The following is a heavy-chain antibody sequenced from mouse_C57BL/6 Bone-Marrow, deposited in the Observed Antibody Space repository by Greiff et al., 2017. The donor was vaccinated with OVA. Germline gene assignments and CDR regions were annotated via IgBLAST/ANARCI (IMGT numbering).Heavy chain of an antibody. J-gene: IGHJ1*03. Sequence: LVASGGGLVKPGGSLKLSCAASGFTFSSYAMSWVRQTPEKRLEWVATISDGGSYTYYPDNVKGRFTISRDNAKNNLYLKMSQLKSADTAMYYCARDEDYSNLRLYFDVWGTGTTVTVSS. D-gene: IGHD2-5*01. CDR1: GFTFSSYA. CDR2: ISDGGSYT. V-gene: IGHV5-4*01. CDR3: ARDEDYSNLRLYFDV.